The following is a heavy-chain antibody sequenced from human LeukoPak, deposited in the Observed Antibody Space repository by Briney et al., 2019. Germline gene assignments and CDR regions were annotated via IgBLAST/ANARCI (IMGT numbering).Heavy chain of an antibody. Sequence: SETLSLTCTVSGGSISSSIYYWGWIRQPPGKGLEWIGSIYYSGSTYYNPSLKSRVTMSVDTSKNQFSLKLSSVTAADTAVYYCARDQYYYDSSGSLFDYWGQGTLVTVSS. CDR1: GGSISSSIYY. V-gene: IGHV4-39*07. CDR2: IYYSGST. CDR3: ARDQYYYDSSGSLFDY. D-gene: IGHD3-22*01. J-gene: IGHJ4*02.